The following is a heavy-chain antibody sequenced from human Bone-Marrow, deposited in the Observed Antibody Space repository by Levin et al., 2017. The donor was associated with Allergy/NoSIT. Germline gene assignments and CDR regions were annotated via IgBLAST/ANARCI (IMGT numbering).Heavy chain of an antibody. V-gene: IGHV3-15*01. CDR1: GFTFSNAW. CDR2: IKSKTDGGTT. D-gene: IGHD5-18*01. J-gene: IGHJ4*02. Sequence: KAGGSLRLSCAASGFTFSNAWMSWVRQAPGKGLEWVGRIKSKTDGGTTDYAAPVKGRFTISRDDSKNTLYLQMNSLKTEDTAVYYCTTEWIQLWLQAYDSSGSREGFDYWGQGTLVTVSS. CDR3: TTEWIQLWLQAYDSSGSREGFDY.